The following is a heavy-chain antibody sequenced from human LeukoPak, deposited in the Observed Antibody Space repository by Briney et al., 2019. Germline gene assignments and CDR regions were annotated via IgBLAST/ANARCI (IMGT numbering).Heavy chain of an antibody. Sequence: GRSLRLSCAASGFTFSSYAMHWVRHAPGKGLEWVSGINWNGGSTGYADSVKGRFTISKDNAKNSLHLQMNSLRAEDTALYFCARGDSSGWYFDYWGQGTLVTVSS. V-gene: IGHV3-20*04. D-gene: IGHD6-19*01. CDR2: INWNGGST. CDR1: GFTFSSYA. CDR3: ARGDSSGWYFDY. J-gene: IGHJ4*02.